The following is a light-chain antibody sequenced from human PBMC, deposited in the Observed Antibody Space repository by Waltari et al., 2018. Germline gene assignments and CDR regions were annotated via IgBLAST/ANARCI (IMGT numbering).Light chain of an antibody. CDR2: YDD. CDR3: AAWDDSLSGVV. V-gene: IGLV1-36*01. Sequence: QSVLTQPPSVAEAPSQRVTISCSGSSSNIGHNAVTWYQQLPGKAPKLLIYYDDLLPSGVSDRFSGSKSGTSASLAISGLQSEDEADYYCAAWDDSLSGVVFGGGTKLTVL. J-gene: IGLJ2*01. CDR1: SSNIGHNA.